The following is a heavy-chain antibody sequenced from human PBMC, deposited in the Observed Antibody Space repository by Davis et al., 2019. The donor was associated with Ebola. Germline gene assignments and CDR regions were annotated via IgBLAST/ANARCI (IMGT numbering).Heavy chain of an antibody. Sequence: ASVKVSCKASGYTFTSYYMHWVRQAPGQGLEWMGIINPSGGSTSYAQKFQGRVTMTRDTSTSTVYMELSSLRSEDTAVYYCAKTPLDYYGMDVWGQGTTVTVSS. V-gene: IGHV1-46*01. CDR2: INPSGGST. CDR1: GYTFTSYY. J-gene: IGHJ6*02. CDR3: AKTPLDYYGMDV.